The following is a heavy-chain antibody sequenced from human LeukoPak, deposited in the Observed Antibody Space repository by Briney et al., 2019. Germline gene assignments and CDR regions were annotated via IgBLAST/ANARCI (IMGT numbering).Heavy chain of an antibody. D-gene: IGHD3-22*01. Sequence: SETLSLTCAVYGGSFSGYYWSWIRQPPGKGLEWIGEINHSGSTNYNPPLKSRVTISVDTSKNQFSLKLSSVTAADTAVYYCASRSYYYDSSGYLGGFRAFDSWGQGTMVTVSS. J-gene: IGHJ3*02. V-gene: IGHV4-34*01. CDR1: GGSFSGYY. CDR2: INHSGST. CDR3: ASRSYYYDSSGYLGGFRAFDS.